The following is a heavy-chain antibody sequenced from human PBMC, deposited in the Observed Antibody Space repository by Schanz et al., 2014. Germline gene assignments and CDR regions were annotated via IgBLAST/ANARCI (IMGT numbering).Heavy chain of an antibody. D-gene: IGHD3-10*01. V-gene: IGHV1-18*01. CDR3: GRDAGWAFGDYHGMDV. J-gene: IGHJ6*02. CDR1: GYTFTSYD. Sequence: QVQLVQSGAEVKQPGASVKVSCKASGYTFTSYDINWVRQATGQGLEWMGWISVYHGHTNYAEKVHGRVTMTTDTSTSTDYMELRSLISDDTAVYYCGRDAGWAFGDYHGMDVWGQGTSVTVSS. CDR2: ISVYHGHT.